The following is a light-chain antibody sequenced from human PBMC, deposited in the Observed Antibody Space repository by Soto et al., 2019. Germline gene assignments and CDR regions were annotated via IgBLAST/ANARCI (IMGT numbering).Light chain of an antibody. V-gene: IGLV2-14*01. CDR3: SSYTSSTPPHVV. J-gene: IGLJ2*01. Sequence: QSALTQPASVSGSPGQSITISCTGTSSDVGGYNYDSWYQQHPGKAPKLMIYDVSNRPSGVSNRFSGSKSGNTASLTISGLQAEDEADYYCSSYTSSTPPHVVFGGGTKLTVL. CDR2: DVS. CDR1: SSDVGGYNY.